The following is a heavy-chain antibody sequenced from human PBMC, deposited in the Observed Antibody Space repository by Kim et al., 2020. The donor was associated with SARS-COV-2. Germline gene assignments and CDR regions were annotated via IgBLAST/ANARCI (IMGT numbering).Heavy chain of an antibody. CDR3: ARDGDCSSTSCYTDYYYYYGWDV. J-gene: IGHJ6*02. D-gene: IGHD2-2*02. V-gene: IGHV1-18*01. CDR1: GYTFTSYG. Sequence: ASVKVSCKASGYTFTSYGISWVRQAPGQGLEWMGWISAYNGNTNYAQKLQGRVTMTTDTSTSTADMELRSLRSDDTAVYYCARDGDCSSTSCYTDYYYYYGWDVWGQGTTVTVSS. CDR2: ISAYNGNT.